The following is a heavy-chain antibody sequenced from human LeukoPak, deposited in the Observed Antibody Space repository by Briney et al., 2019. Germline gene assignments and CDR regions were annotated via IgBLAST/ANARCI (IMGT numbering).Heavy chain of an antibody. Sequence: SETLSLTCTVSGGSISSYYWSWIRQPPGKGLEWIGYIYYSGSTNYNPSLKSRVTISVDTSKNQFSLKLSSVTAADTAVYYCARDKAVAGTGAFDIWGQGTMVTVSS. V-gene: IGHV4-59*01. CDR2: IYYSGST. CDR1: GGSISSYY. CDR3: ARDKAVAGTGAFDI. J-gene: IGHJ3*02. D-gene: IGHD6-19*01.